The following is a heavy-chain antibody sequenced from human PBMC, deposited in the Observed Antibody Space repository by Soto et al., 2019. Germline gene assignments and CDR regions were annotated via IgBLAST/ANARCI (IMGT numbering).Heavy chain of an antibody. CDR3: ARDRAVAGGENWFDP. CDR2: IYYSGST. Sequence: QVQLQESGPGLVKPSQTLSLTCTVSGGSISSGGYYWSWIRQHPGKGLEWIGYIYYSGSTYYNPSLKSRVTISVDTSKNQCSLELSTVTAADTAVYYCARDRAVAGGENWFDPWGQGTLVTVSS. V-gene: IGHV4-31*03. J-gene: IGHJ5*02. CDR1: GGSISSGGYY. D-gene: IGHD6-19*01.